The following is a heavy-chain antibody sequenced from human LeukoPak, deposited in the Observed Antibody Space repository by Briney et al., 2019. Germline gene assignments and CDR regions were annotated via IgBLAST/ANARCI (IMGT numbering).Heavy chain of an antibody. J-gene: IGHJ4*02. V-gene: IGHV1-69*13. D-gene: IGHD1-14*01. CDR3: AKGGQRNRAHFDY. CDR1: GGTFSSYA. CDR2: NIPIFGIA. Sequence: SVKVSCEASGGTFSSYAISWVRQAPGQGLEWMGGNIPIFGIANYAQKFQGRVTITADESTSTAYMELSSLRSEDTAVYYCAKGGQRNRAHFDYWGQGTLVTVSS.